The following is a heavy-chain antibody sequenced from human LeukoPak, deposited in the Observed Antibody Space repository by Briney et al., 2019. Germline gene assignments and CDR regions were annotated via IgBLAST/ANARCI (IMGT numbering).Heavy chain of an antibody. V-gene: IGHV4-59*01. J-gene: IGHJ4*02. CDR3: AREGRSSGWYDY. CDR2: IYYSGST. CDR1: GGSTSSDY. D-gene: IGHD6-19*01. Sequence: SETLSLACTVSGGSTSSDYWSWIRQPPGKGLEWIGYIYYSGSTNYNPSLKSRVTISVDTSKNQFSLKLSSVTAADTAVYYCAREGRSSGWYDYWGQGTLVTVSS.